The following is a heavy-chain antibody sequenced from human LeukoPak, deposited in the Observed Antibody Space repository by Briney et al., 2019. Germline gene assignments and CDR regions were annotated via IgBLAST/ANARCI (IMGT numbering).Heavy chain of an antibody. D-gene: IGHD4-17*01. J-gene: IGHJ6*03. CDR1: GFTFSSYW. V-gene: IGHV3-7*01. Sequence: GGSLRLSCAASGFTFSSYWMSWVRQAPGKGQEWVANIKQDGSEKYYVDSVKGRFTISREKAKNSLYLQMNSLRAEDTAVYYCARTQSDYVRYYYYMDVWGKGPTVTVSS. CDR3: ARTQSDYVRYYYYMDV. CDR2: IKQDGSEK.